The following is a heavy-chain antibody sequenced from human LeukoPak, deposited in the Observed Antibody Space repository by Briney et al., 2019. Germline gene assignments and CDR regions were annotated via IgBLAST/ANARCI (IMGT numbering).Heavy chain of an antibody. D-gene: IGHD4-11*01. CDR1: GFTFSSYS. J-gene: IGHJ5*02. Sequence: GGSLRPSCAASGFTFSSYSMNWVRQAPGKGLEWVSSISSSSSYIYYADSVKGRFTISRDNAKNSLYLQMNSLRAEDTAVYYCARGSPHTVTTGFDPWGQGTLVTVSS. V-gene: IGHV3-21*01. CDR2: ISSSSSYI. CDR3: ARGSPHTVTTGFDP.